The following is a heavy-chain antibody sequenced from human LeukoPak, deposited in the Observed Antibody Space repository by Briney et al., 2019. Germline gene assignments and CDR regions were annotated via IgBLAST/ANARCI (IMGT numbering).Heavy chain of an antibody. Sequence: SVKVSCKTSGYTFTSYGISWVRQAPGQGLEWMGGIIPIFGTANYAQKFQGRVTITADESTSTAYMELSSLRSEDTAVYYCASPTVTTSYYYGMGVWGKGTTVTVSS. CDR3: ASPTVTTSYYYGMGV. CDR1: GYTFTSYG. J-gene: IGHJ6*04. V-gene: IGHV1-69*13. D-gene: IGHD4-17*01. CDR2: IIPIFGTA.